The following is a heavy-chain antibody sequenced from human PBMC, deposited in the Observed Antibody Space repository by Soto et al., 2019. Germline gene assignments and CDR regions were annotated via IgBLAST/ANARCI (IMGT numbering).Heavy chain of an antibody. CDR2: ISGSGGST. J-gene: IGHJ6*02. Sequence: GGSLRLSCAASGFTFSSYAMSWVRQAPGKGLEWVSAISGSGGSTYYADSVKGRFTISRDNSKNTLYLQMNSLRAEDTAVYYCASQTNPMPRYCSSTSCYRGHYYYGMDVWGQGTTVTVSS. V-gene: IGHV3-23*01. D-gene: IGHD2-2*01. CDR1: GFTFSSYA. CDR3: ASQTNPMPRYCSSTSCYRGHYYYGMDV.